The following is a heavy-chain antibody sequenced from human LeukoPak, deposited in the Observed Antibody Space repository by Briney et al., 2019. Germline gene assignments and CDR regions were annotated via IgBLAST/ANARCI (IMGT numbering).Heavy chain of an antibody. D-gene: IGHD2-2*02. Sequence: GGSLRLSCSASGFTFSSYAMHWVRQAPGKGLEYVSAISSNGGSTYYADSVKGRFTISRDNSKNTLYLQMSNLRAEDTAVYYCVKDLGDIVVVPAALRGGWGQGTLVTVSS. CDR1: GFTFSSYA. V-gene: IGHV3-64D*06. CDR2: ISSNGGST. J-gene: IGHJ4*02. CDR3: VKDLGDIVVVPAALRGG.